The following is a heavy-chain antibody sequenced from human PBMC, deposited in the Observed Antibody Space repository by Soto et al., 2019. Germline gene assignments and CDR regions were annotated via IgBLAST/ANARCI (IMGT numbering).Heavy chain of an antibody. V-gene: IGHV1-69*06. CDR1: GGTFSSYA. D-gene: IGHD4-17*01. J-gene: IGHJ3*02. CDR3: ARDLETTVVTPTAFDI. CDR2: IIPIFGTA. Sequence: SVKVSCKASGGTFSSYAISWVRQAPGQGLEWMGGIIPIFGTANYAQKFQGRVTITADKSTSTAYMELSSLRSEDTAVYYCARDLETTVVTPTAFDIWGQGTMVTVSS.